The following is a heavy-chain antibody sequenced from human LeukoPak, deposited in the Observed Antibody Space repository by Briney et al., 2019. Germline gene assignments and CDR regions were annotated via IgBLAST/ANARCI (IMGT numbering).Heavy chain of an antibody. Sequence: PSQTLSLTCTVSGGSISSGGYYWSWIRQHPGKGLEWIGYIYYSGSTYYNPSLKSRVTISVDTSKNQFSLKLSSVTAADTAVYYCARARSITIFGVVTPPYYYGMDVWGQGTTVTVSS. CDR1: GGSISSGGYY. V-gene: IGHV4-31*03. CDR2: IYYSGST. D-gene: IGHD3-3*01. J-gene: IGHJ6*02. CDR3: ARARSITIFGVVTPPYYYGMDV.